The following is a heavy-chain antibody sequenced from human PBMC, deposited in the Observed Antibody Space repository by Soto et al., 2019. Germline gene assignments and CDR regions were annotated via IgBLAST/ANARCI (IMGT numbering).Heavy chain of an antibody. CDR1: GFTFSNYA. D-gene: IGHD5-18*01. Sequence: GGSLRLSCAASGFTFSNYAMHWVRQAPGKGLEWVALTSYDGSNKYYADSVKGRFTISRDNSKNTLYLQMNSLRAEDTAVYYCAKDMQDTAMVKYYYYGMDVWGQGTTVTVSS. V-gene: IGHV3-30*18. CDR3: AKDMQDTAMVKYYYYGMDV. J-gene: IGHJ6*02. CDR2: TSYDGSNK.